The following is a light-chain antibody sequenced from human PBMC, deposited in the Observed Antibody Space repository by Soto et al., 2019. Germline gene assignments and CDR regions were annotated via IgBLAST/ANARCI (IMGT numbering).Light chain of an antibody. J-gene: IGKJ1*01. Sequence: ELVMTQSPATLSVSAGERATLSCRASQSVNSNLAWYQQKPGQAPRLLIYGASTRATDFPARFSGSGSGTDFTLTISRLEPEDFAVYYCQQYGSPWTFGQGTKVDIK. CDR2: GAS. CDR1: QSVNSN. CDR3: QQYGSPWT. V-gene: IGKV3-15*01.